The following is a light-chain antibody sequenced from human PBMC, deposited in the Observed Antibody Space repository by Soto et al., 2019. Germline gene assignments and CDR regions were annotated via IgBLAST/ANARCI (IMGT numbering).Light chain of an antibody. CDR2: VVA. V-gene: IGLV2-14*01. J-gene: IGLJ2*01. CDR3: SSYTTINSLYVI. Sequence: QSALTQPASVSGSPGQSITISCTGTSSDVGGYDYVSWYQQHPGKAPKLMIYVVANRPSGVSNRFSGSKSGNTASLTISGLQADDEADYYCSSYTTINSLYVILGGGTKVTVL. CDR1: SSDVGGYDY.